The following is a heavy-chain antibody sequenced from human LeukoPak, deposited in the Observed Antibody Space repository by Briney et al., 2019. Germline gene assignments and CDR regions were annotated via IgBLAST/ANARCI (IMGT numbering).Heavy chain of an antibody. CDR3: ARHGGSGYSSFDC. CDR1: GGSISSSSYY. CDR2: IYYRGST. J-gene: IGHJ4*02. Sequence: SETLSLTCTVSGGSISSSSYYWGWIRQPPGKGLEWIGSIYYRGSTYYNPSLKSRVTISVDTSKNQFSLKLSSVTAADTAVFYCARHGGSGYSSFDCWGQGTLVTVSS. D-gene: IGHD5-18*01. V-gene: IGHV4-39*01.